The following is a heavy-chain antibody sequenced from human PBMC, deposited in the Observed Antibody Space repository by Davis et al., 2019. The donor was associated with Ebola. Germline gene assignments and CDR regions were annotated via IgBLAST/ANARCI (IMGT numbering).Heavy chain of an antibody. V-gene: IGHV3-23*01. J-gene: IGHJ4*02. D-gene: IGHD6-19*01. CDR2: ISIGGGRT. CDR1: GFTFSSYG. Sequence: GGSLRLSCAASGFTFSSYGMTWVRQAPGKGLEWVSTISIGGGRTYYADSVKGRFSISRDNSKNTLYLQMSSLRDEDTAVYYCAKDMTTSGWFRFYFDHWGQGALVTVSS. CDR3: AKDMTTSGWFRFYFDH.